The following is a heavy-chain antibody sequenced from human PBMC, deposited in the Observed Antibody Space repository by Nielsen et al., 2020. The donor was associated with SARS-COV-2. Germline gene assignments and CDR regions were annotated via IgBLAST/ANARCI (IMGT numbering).Heavy chain of an antibody. V-gene: IGHV5-51*01. CDR3: ARQDATGQALNY. CDR1: GYRFTSYW. Sequence: KVSCKGSGYRFTSYWIGWVRQISGKGLELMGFIYPGDSDTRYGPSFQGQVTISADKSTDTAFLQWRSLKASDTAIYYCARQDATGQALNYWGQGALVTVSS. D-gene: IGHD1-14*01. J-gene: IGHJ4*02. CDR2: IYPGDSDT.